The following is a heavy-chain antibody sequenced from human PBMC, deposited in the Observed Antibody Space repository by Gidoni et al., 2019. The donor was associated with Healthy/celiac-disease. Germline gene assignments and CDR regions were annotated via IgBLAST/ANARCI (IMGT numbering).Heavy chain of an antibody. CDR2: ISGIGGST. Sequence: EVQLLVSGGGVVQPGGSLILSCAAYGFTFSSYAMSWVRQAPGKGLEWVSAISGIGGSTYYADSVKGRFTISRDNSKNTLYLQMNSLRAEDTAVYYCAKSAGEYYDSSGYLPDYWGQGTLVTVSS. V-gene: IGHV3-23*01. J-gene: IGHJ4*02. CDR1: GFTFSSYA. CDR3: AKSAGEYYDSSGYLPDY. D-gene: IGHD3-22*01.